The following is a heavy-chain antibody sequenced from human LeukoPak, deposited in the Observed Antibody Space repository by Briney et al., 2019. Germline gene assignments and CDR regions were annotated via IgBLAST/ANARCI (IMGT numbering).Heavy chain of an antibody. Sequence: PGGSLRLSCAASGFTFSSYAMNWVRQAPGRGLEWVSGFSGSGGTTYYEDSVKGRFTISRDNSKNTLYLQMNSLRAEDTAVYYCANGNRCTSPNCLGYYYFYMDVWGKGTTVTVSS. D-gene: IGHD2-8*01. CDR3: ANGNRCTSPNCLGYYYFYMDV. CDR1: GFTFSSYA. J-gene: IGHJ6*03. V-gene: IGHV3-23*01. CDR2: FSGSGGTT.